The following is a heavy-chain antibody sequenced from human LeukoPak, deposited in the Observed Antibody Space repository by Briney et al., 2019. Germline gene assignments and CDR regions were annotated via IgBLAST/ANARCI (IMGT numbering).Heavy chain of an antibody. CDR3: AKEAAAGFDRPPDAFDI. CDR1: GYTFTSYY. V-gene: IGHV1-46*01. J-gene: IGHJ3*02. Sequence: ASVKVSCKASGYTFTSYYMHWVRQAPGQGLEWMGIINPSGGSTSYAQKFQGRVTMTRDMSTSTVYMELSSLRSEDTAVYYCAKEAAAGFDRPPDAFDIWGQGTMVTVSS. D-gene: IGHD6-13*01. CDR2: INPSGGST.